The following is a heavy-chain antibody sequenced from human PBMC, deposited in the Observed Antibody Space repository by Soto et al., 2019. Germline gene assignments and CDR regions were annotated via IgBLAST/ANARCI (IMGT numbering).Heavy chain of an antibody. CDR2: IIPIFGTA. D-gene: IGHD5-18*01. CDR3: TSRRDWTAVDPLDY. Sequence: SVKVSCKASGGTFSSYAISWVRQAPGQGLEWMGGIIPIFGTANYAQKFQGRVTITADESTSTAYMELSSLKIDDTAVYFCTSRRDWTAVDPLDYWGLGTLVTVSS. CDR1: GGTFSSYA. J-gene: IGHJ4*02. V-gene: IGHV1-69*13.